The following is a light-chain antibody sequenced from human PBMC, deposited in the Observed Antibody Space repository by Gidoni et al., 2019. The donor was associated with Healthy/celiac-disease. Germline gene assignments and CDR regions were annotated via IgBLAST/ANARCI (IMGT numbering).Light chain of an antibody. Sequence: AIRMTQSPSSFSASTGDRVTITCRASQGSSSYLAWYQQKPGKAPKLLIYAASTLQSGVPSRCSGSGSGTDFTLTISCLQSEDFATYYCQQYYSYPQTFGQGTKVEIK. CDR3: QQYYSYPQT. CDR1: QGSSSY. V-gene: IGKV1-8*01. CDR2: AAS. J-gene: IGKJ1*01.